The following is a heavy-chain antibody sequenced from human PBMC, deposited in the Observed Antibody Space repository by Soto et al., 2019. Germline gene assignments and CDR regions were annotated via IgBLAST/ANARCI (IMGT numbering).Heavy chain of an antibody. D-gene: IGHD3-10*01. CDR1: GFTFSSYA. CDR3: ARGIGGFVQQTWFDP. V-gene: IGHV3-30-3*01. CDR2: ISYDGSNK. J-gene: IGHJ5*02. Sequence: QVQLVESGGGVVQPGRSLRLSCAASGFTFSSYAMHWVRQAPGKGLEWVAVISYDGSNKYYADSVKGRFTISRDNSKNTLYLQMNSLRAEDTAVYYCARGIGGFVQQTWFDPWGQGTLVTVSS.